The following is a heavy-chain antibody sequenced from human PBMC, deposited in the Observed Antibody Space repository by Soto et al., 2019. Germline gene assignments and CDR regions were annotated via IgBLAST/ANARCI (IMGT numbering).Heavy chain of an antibody. V-gene: IGHV3-73*02. CDR3: TRYTSYCGGDCYSGGWYFDL. CDR2: IRSKANSYAT. CDR1: GFTFSGSA. J-gene: IGHJ2*01. D-gene: IGHD2-21*02. Sequence: EVQLVESGGGLVRPGGSLKLSCAASGFTFSGSAMHWVRQASGKGLEWVGRIRSKANSYATAYAASVKGRFTISRDDSKNTAYLQMNSLKTEDTAVYYCTRYTSYCGGDCYSGGWYFDLWGRGTLVTVSS.